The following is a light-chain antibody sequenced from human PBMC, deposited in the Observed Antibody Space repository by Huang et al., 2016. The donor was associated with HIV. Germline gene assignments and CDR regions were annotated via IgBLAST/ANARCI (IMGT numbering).Light chain of an antibody. V-gene: IGKV1-5*03. Sequence: DIQMTQSPSTLSASIGDRVTITCRASQSLSGWLAWYQQRPGNAPNLLISKASSLQSGVPPRFSGSGSGTDFIPTISSLQPDDFATYYCQQLHNSPYTFGQGTKLEIK. CDR2: KAS. CDR1: QSLSGW. J-gene: IGKJ2*01. CDR3: QQLHNSPYT.